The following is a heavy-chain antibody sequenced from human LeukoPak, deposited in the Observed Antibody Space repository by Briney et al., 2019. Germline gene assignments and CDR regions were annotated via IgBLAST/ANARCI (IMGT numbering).Heavy chain of an antibody. V-gene: IGHV3-23*01. J-gene: IGHJ4*02. D-gene: IGHD2-15*01. CDR1: GFTFTNYA. CDR3: AKDCNGGNCYIDY. Sequence: GGSLRLSCAASGFTFTNYAMSWVRQAPGKGLEWVSGMSGGGVRTYYADSVKGPFTISSDNSKNTLYLQMNSLRAEDTAIYYCAKDCNGGNCYIDYWGQGTLVTVAS. CDR2: MSGGGVRT.